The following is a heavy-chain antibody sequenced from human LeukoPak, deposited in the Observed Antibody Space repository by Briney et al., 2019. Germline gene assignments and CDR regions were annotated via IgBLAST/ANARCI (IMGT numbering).Heavy chain of an antibody. D-gene: IGHD6-13*01. CDR1: DGSISSSSYS. J-gene: IGHJ6*03. CDR3: ASSRQQLTSDYYYYMDV. V-gene: IGHV4-39*07. CDR2: IYYSGST. Sequence: SETLSLTCTVSDGSISSSSYSWDWIRQPPGKGLEWIGNIYYSGSTYYNPSLKSRVTISVDTSKNQFSLKLSSVTAADTAVYYCASSRQQLTSDYYYYMDVWGKGTTVTVSS.